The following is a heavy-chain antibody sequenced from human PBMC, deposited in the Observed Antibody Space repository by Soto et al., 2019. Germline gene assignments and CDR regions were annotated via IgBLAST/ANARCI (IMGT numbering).Heavy chain of an antibody. CDR2: IIPIFGTA. CDR1: GGTFSSYA. CDR3: PCGKSSSGGSRFDS. V-gene: IGHV1-69*12. J-gene: IGHJ4*02. Sequence: QVQLVQSGAEVKKPGSSVKVSCKASGGTFSSYAISWVRQAPGQGLEWMGGIIPIFGTANYAQKFQGRVTITADESPSTDYRELGSLRSEDTAVYYCPCGKSSSGGSRFDSWGQGTLVTVSS. D-gene: IGHD2-15*01.